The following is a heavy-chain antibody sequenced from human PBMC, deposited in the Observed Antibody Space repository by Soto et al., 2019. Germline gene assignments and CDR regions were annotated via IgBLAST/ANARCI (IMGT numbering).Heavy chain of an antibody. CDR2: IYYSGST. J-gene: IGHJ6*02. Sequence: KSSETLSLTCTVSGGSISSGGYYWSWIRQHPGKGLEWIGYIYYSGSTYYNPSLRSRVTISVDTSKNQFSLKLSSVTAADPAVYYCARAEGYDDFGSGYLKSPYYGMDVWAKGPRSPSP. CDR1: GGSISSGGYY. CDR3: ARAEGYDDFGSGYLKSPYYGMDV. V-gene: IGHV4-31*03. D-gene: IGHD3-3*01.